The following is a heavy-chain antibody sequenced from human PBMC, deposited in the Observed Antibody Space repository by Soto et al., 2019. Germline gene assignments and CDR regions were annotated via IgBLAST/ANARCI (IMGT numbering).Heavy chain of an antibody. J-gene: IGHJ6*02. CDR3: ASWLKGPDIGNYYYGMDV. CDR2: IMPIFRAP. CDR1: GGAFSDYA. V-gene: IGHV1-69*12. Sequence: QVQLVQSGAEVKKPGSSVKVSCKASGGAFSDYAFSWVRQAPGQGLDWLGGIMPIFRAPDYAQKFQGRVTITADELTRTAYMEMNSLRSEDTAVYYCASWLKGPDIGNYYYGMDVWGQGTTVTVS. D-gene: IGHD2-15*01.